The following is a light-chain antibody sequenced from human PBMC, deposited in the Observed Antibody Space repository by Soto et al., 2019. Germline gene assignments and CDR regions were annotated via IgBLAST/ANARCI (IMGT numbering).Light chain of an antibody. CDR3: QQYYGTPIT. CDR1: QSILSSSNNKNY. Sequence: DIVMTQSPDSLAVSLGERATINCKSSQSILSSSNNKNYLGWYQKKPGQPPKLLIYWASTRESGFPDRLSGSGSGTDFTLTISSLQAEDVAVYYCQQYYGTPITFGGGTKVEIK. V-gene: IGKV4-1*01. CDR2: WAS. J-gene: IGKJ4*01.